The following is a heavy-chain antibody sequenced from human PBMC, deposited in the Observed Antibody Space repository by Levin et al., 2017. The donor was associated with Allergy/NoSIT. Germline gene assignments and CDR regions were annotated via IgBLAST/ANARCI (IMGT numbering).Heavy chain of an antibody. CDR2: INHSGST. Sequence: SETLSLTCAVYGGSFSGYYWSWIRQPPGKGLEWIGEINHSGSTNYNPSLKSRVTISVDTSKNQFSLKLSSVTAADTAVYYCARVGKYYDILTGYSAYWYFDLWGRGTLVTVSS. V-gene: IGHV4-34*01. J-gene: IGHJ2*01. CDR1: GGSFSGYY. CDR3: ARVGKYYDILTGYSAYWYFDL. D-gene: IGHD3-9*01.